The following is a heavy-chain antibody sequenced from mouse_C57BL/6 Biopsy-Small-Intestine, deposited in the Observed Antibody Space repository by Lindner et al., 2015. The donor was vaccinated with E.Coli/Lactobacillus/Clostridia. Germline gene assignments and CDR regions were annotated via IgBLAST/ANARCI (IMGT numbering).Heavy chain of an antibody. CDR2: IDSGSSTI. D-gene: IGHD4-1*01. J-gene: IGHJ2*01. CDR1: GFTFSDYG. CDR3: SRGTGRGFDY. V-gene: IGHV5-17*01. Sequence: VQLQESGGDLVKPGGSLKLSCAASGFTFSDYGMHWVRQAPEKGLEWVAYIDSGSSTIYYADTLKGRFTISRDNAKNTLFLQMTSLRSEDTAMYYCSRGTGRGFDYWGQGTTLTVSS.